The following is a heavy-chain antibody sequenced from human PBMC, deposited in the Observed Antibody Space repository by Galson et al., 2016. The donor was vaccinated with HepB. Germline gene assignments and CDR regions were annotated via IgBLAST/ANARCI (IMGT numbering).Heavy chain of an antibody. Sequence: SETLSLTCTVSGGSISSKDYYWGWIRQSPGQGLEWIGSVHSSGSTYYNPSLRSRVTISVDTSKNQFSLKLSSVTAADTTVYYCASVLVSFLTVDYWGQGTLVTVSS. J-gene: IGHJ4*02. CDR3: ASVLVSFLTVDY. CDR2: VHSSGST. CDR1: GGSISSKDYY. D-gene: IGHD6-6*01. V-gene: IGHV4-39*01.